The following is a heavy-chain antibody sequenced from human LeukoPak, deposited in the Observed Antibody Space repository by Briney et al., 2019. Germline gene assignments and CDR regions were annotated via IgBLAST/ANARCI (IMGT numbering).Heavy chain of an antibody. CDR3: ARGGPYYDSSRANDLNY. CDR2: INPNSGGT. J-gene: IGHJ4*02. Sequence: ASVNVSCKASGYTFTDYYMQWVRQAPGQGLEWMGWINPNSGGTHYVQRFQGWVTMTRDTSISTAYMELSRLTSDDTAVYYCARGGPYYDSSRANDLNYWGQGTLVTVSS. V-gene: IGHV1-2*04. CDR1: GYTFTDYY. D-gene: IGHD3-22*01.